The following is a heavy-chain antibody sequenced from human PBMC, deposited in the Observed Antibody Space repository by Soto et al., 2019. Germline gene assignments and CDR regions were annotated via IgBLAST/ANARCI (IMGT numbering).Heavy chain of an antibody. D-gene: IGHD3-10*01. CDR1: GGSMSEYF. J-gene: IGHJ4*02. CDR2: VYYLGST. V-gene: IGHV4-59*01. Sequence: SETLSLTCSVSGGSMSEYFWSWIRQSPERGLEWIGYVYYLGSTDYNPSLKSRVTISVVTSKRQFSLRLSSVTAADAAIYYCARDGYDGSGSPYPAYWGPGTQVTVSS. CDR3: ARDGYDGSGSPYPAY.